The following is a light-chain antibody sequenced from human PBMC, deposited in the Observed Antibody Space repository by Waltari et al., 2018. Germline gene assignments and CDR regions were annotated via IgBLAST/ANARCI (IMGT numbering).Light chain of an antibody. Sequence: DIQMTQSPSTLSASVGDRVTITCRASQSISSWLAWYQQKTWKAPRPLIYKASSLESGVPSRCGGSGSGTEVPLTSGSLQPDDFATYYCQQYNSYPYTFGQGTKLEIK. CDR3: QQYNSYPYT. CDR2: KAS. J-gene: IGKJ2*01. CDR1: QSISSW. V-gene: IGKV1-5*03.